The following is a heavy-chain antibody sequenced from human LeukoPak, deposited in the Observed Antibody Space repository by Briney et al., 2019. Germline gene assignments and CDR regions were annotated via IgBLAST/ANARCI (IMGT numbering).Heavy chain of an antibody. CDR3: PTSTTWELPRFDY. J-gene: IGHJ4*02. CDR2: ISSSSSIT. V-gene: IGHV3-48*01. D-gene: IGHD1-1*01. CDR1: GFTFSSYS. Sequence: GGSLRLSCAASGFTFSSYSMNWVRQAPGKGLEWISYISSSSSITSYADSVKGRFTISRDNAKNSLHLQMNSLRAEDTAVYYCPTSTTWELPRFDYWGQGALVTVSS.